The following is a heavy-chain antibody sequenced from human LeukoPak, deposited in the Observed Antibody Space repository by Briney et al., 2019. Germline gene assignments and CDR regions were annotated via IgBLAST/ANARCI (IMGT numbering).Heavy chain of an antibody. CDR1: GFTFSTYG. J-gene: IGHJ6*04. CDR2: IRQDGSDK. V-gene: IGHV3-7*01. D-gene: IGHD3-10*01. Sequence: GGTLRLSCEASGFTFSTYGINWVRQAPGKGLEWVANIRQDGSDKFYADSLKGRFTISRDNSRNTLYLQMNSLRPDDTAVYYCARLNYHGSAMDVWVKGTTVTVCS. CDR3: ARLNYHGSAMDV.